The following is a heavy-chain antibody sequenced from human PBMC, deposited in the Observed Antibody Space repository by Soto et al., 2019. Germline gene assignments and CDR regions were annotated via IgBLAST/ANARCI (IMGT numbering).Heavy chain of an antibody. CDR1: GGSISSSSYY. CDR3: ARQDDSYGPLGMDV. D-gene: IGHD5-18*01. J-gene: IGHJ6*02. V-gene: IGHV4-39*01. CDR2: IYYSGST. Sequence: SETLSLTCTVSGGSISSSSYYWGWIRQPPGKGLEWIGSIYYSGSTYYNPSLKSRVTISVDTSKNQFSLKLSSVTAADTAVYYCARQDDSYGPLGMDVWGQGTTVTVPS.